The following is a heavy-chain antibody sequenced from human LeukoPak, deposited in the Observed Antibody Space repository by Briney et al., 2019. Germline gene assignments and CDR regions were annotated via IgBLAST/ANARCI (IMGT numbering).Heavy chain of an antibody. CDR3: ARHENIVVVASATAFDY. V-gene: IGHV4-39*01. Sequence: SETLSLTCSVSGGSISSSSHFWGWIPQPPGKGLEWIGSIYYSGNTYYNPSLESRVTMSVDASKNYFSLKVTSVTAADTAMYYCARHENIVVVASATAFDYWGQGTLVTVSS. J-gene: IGHJ4*02. CDR1: GGSISSSSHF. D-gene: IGHD2-15*01. CDR2: IYYSGNT.